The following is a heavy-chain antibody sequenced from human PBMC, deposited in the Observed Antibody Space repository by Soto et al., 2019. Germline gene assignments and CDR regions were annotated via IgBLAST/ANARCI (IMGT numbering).Heavy chain of an antibody. J-gene: IGHJ4*02. D-gene: IGHD5-12*01. CDR1: GYTFTGYY. CDR2: INPNSGAT. V-gene: IGHV1-2*04. CDR3: ARAVVTTTPNFDY. Sequence: QVQLVQSGAEVKKPGASVKVSCKPSGYTFTGYYIHWVRQAPGQGLEWMGWINPNSGATNYAQKVKGWVTMTRDTSISTAYMELSSLRSDDTALYYCARAVVTTTPNFDYWGQGTLVTVSS.